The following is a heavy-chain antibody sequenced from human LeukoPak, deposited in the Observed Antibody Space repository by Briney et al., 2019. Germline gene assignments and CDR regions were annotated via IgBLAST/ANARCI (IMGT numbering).Heavy chain of an antibody. D-gene: IGHD2-8*01. V-gene: IGHV4-59*01. CDR2: IYYSGST. Sequence: ETLSLTCTVSGGSINSYYWSWIRQPPGKGLEWIGYIYYSGSTNYNPSLKSRVTISRDTSKNQFSLKLRSVTAADTAVHYCTSGGMVSGDYWGHGTLVTVSS. J-gene: IGHJ4*01. CDR1: GGSINSYY. CDR3: TSGGMVSGDY.